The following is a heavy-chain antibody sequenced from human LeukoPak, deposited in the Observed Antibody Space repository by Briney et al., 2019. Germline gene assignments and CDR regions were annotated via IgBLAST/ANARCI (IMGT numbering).Heavy chain of an antibody. V-gene: IGHV4-30-2*01. CDR2: IYHSGST. Sequence: SQTLSLTCAVSGGSISSGGYSWSWIRQPPGKGLEWIGYIYHSGSTYYNPPLKSRVTISVDRSKNQFSLKLSSVTAADTAVYYCARCSYYYDDWYYFDYWGQGTLVTVSS. D-gene: IGHD3-22*01. CDR1: GGSISSGGYS. CDR3: ARCSYYYDDWYYFDY. J-gene: IGHJ4*02.